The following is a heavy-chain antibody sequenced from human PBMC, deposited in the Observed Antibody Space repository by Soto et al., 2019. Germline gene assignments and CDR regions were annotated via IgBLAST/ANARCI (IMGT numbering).Heavy chain of an antibody. CDR1: GFTFSDHY. CDR3: GRVRLCGLSGVRCYSRVIDY. CDR2: TKNKANSYTT. D-gene: IGHD2-15*01. V-gene: IGHV3-72*01. Sequence: EVQLVESGGGLVQPGGSLRLSCAASGFTFSDHYMDWVRQAPGKGLEGVGRTKNKANSYTTQYAESVKGRFTISRDDSKNSLYLQMNSLKTEDTAVYYCGRVRLCGLSGVRCYSRVIDYWGQGTLVTVSS. J-gene: IGHJ4*02.